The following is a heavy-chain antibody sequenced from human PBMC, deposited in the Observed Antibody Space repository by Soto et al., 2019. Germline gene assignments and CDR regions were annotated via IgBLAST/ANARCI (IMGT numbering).Heavy chain of an antibody. Sequence: QVQLQQWGAGLLKPSETLSLTCAVFGGSVNSGNYYLSWIRQPPGKGLEWIGEMSHSGGTHFNPSLESRVTISVDTSKNQFSLKMSSVTAADTAIYYCARVERGTATTVVDAFDIWGPGTMVTVSS. D-gene: IGHD1-1*01. J-gene: IGHJ3*02. V-gene: IGHV4-34*01. CDR1: GGSVNSGNYY. CDR3: ARVERGTATTVVDAFDI. CDR2: MSHSGGT.